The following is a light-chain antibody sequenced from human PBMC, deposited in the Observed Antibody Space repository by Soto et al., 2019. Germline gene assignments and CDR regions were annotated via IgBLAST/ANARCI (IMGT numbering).Light chain of an antibody. J-gene: IGKJ1*01. Sequence: IVLTQSTCTLSLSAGERSTLSCISSQSVSSSYLAWYQRKPGQAPRLLIYGASSRATGIPDRFSGGGSGTDFTLTISRLEPEDFAVYYCQQYHNSPPTFGHGTKVDIK. V-gene: IGKV3-20*01. CDR1: QSVSSSY. CDR3: QQYHNSPPT. CDR2: GAS.